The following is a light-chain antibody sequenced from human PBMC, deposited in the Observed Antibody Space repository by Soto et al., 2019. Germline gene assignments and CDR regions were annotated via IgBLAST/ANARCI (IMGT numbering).Light chain of an antibody. CDR3: QQYNSYST. CDR2: DAS. J-gene: IGKJ1*01. CDR1: QSISSW. V-gene: IGKV1-5*01. Sequence: DIQMTQSPSTLSASVGDRVTITCRASQSISSWLAWYQQKPGKVPKLLIYDASSLESGVPSRFSGGGFGTEFTLTISSLQPDDFATYYCQQYNSYSTFGQGTKVDNK.